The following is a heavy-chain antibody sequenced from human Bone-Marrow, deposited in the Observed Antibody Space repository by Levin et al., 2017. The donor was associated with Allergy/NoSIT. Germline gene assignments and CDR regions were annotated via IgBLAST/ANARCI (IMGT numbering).Heavy chain of an antibody. CDR3: AREWSAFDM. J-gene: IGHJ3*02. V-gene: IGHV4-59*01. CDR1: GGSSSSYK. D-gene: IGHD2-8*01. CDR2: IYYSGST. Sequence: SETLSLTCTGSGGSSSSYKWNWIRQPPGKGLEWIGYIYYSGSTNYNPSLKSRVTISLDTSKNQFSLKLSSVTAADTAVYYCAREWSAFDMWGQGTMDTVSS.